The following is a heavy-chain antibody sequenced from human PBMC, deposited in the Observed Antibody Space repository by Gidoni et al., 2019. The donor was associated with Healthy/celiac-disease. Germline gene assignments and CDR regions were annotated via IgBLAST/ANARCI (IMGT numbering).Heavy chain of an antibody. Sequence: QVQLQESGPGLVKPSQTLSLTCTVSGGSISSGSYYWSWIRQPAGKGLEWIGRIYTSGSTNYNPSLKSRVTISVDTSKNQFSLKLSSVTAADTAVYYCARDQYYGSGGPDGYYGMDVWGQGTTVTVSS. J-gene: IGHJ6*02. D-gene: IGHD3-10*01. V-gene: IGHV4-61*02. CDR1: GGSISSGSYY. CDR3: ARDQYYGSGGPDGYYGMDV. CDR2: IYTSGST.